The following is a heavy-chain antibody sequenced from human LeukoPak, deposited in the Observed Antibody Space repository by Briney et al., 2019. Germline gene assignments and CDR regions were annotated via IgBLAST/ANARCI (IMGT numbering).Heavy chain of an antibody. CDR3: AKVNKGGYDSFDY. CDR2: ISFDESNK. Sequence: GRSLRLSCAASGFKFRSYGMHWVRQAPGKGLEWVALISFDESNKYYLDSVKGRFTISRDNSKNTLYLQMNSLRPEDTAVYYCAKVNKGGYDSFDYWGQGTLVTVSS. D-gene: IGHD5-12*01. CDR1: GFKFRSYG. V-gene: IGHV3-30*18. J-gene: IGHJ4*02.